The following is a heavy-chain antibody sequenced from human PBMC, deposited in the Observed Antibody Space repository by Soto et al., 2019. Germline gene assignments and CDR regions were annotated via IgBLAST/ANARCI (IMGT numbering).Heavy chain of an antibody. D-gene: IGHD2-8*01. Sequence: SETLSLTCTVSGGSISSDSYYWGWIRQSPEKGLEWIASISYSGSTYYNTTLKNRLIISVDTSKSQFSMKLSSVTAADKAVYYCARDIMGTNYYYYGMDVWGQGTTVTVSS. V-gene: IGHV4-39*07. CDR1: GGSISSDSYY. J-gene: IGHJ6*02. CDR2: ISYSGST. CDR3: ARDIMGTNYYYYGMDV.